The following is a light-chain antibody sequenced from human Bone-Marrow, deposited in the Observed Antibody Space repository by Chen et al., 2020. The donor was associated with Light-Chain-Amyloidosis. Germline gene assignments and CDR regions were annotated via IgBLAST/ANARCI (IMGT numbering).Light chain of an antibody. J-gene: IGKJ4*01. V-gene: IGKV3-20*01. CDR2: GSS. Sequence: EIVLTQSPGTLSLSPGEGANLSCRASQTISSNYLTWYQQTFGQAPRLLIYGSSSRATAIPARFTGSRSGTDFTLTINRLEPEDFAMYYCQQYGTSPLTFGGGTKVEIK. CDR3: QQYGTSPLT. CDR1: QTISSNY.